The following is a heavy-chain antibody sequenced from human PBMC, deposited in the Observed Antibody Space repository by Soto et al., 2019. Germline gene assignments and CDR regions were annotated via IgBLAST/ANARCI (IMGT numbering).Heavy chain of an antibody. J-gene: IGHJ4*02. V-gene: IGHV4-34*01. Sequence: SETLSLTCAVYGGPFSGYYWTWIRQPPGKGLEWIGENTHNGRSRYNPSLKSRVTISVDTSKNQFSLKLSSVTAADTAVYYCARSDGRYWGQGTLVTVSS. CDR1: GGPFSGYY. CDR3: ARSDGRY. CDR2: NTHNGRS.